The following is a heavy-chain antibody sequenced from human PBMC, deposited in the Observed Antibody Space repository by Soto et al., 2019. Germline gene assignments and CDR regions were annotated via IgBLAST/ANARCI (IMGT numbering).Heavy chain of an antibody. CDR1: GFSLSTSGVG. D-gene: IGHD5-18*01. V-gene: IGHV2-5*01. CDR2: IYWNDDK. CDR3: AHIGLATAMVNFDY. Sequence: SGPTLVNPTQTLTLTCTFSGFSLSTSGVGVGWIRQPPGKALEWLALIYWNDDKRYSPSLKSRLTITKDTSKNQVVLTMTNMDPVDTATYYCAHIGLATAMVNFDYWGQGTLVTVSS. J-gene: IGHJ4*02.